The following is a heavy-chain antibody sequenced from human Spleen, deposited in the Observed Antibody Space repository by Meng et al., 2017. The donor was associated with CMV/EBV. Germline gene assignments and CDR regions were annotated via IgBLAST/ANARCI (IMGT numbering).Heavy chain of an antibody. CDR1: GYTFTGYY. D-gene: IGHD2-15*01. CDR3: ARLYVTCSGPSCQGDEYYYYGMGV. Sequence: ASVKVSCKTSGYTFTGYYIQWVRQAPGQGLEWMGWINPMSGDTKYAQKFQGRVTMTRDTSISTASMDLSRLRSDDTAVYYCARLYVTCSGPSCQGDEYYYYGMGVWGHGTTVTVSS. V-gene: IGHV1-2*02. CDR2: INPMSGDT. J-gene: IGHJ6*02.